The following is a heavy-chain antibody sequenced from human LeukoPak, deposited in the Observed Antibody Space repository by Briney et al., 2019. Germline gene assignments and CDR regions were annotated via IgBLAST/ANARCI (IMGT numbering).Heavy chain of an antibody. D-gene: IGHD4-17*01. CDR3: ARVPGDYVPAGGWYFDL. CDR2: IYYSGST. J-gene: IGHJ2*01. V-gene: IGHV4-59*01. CDR1: GGSISSYY. Sequence: SETLSLTCTVSGGSISSYYWSWIRQPPGKGLEWIGYIYYSGSTNYNPSLKSRVTISVDTSKNQFSLKLSSVTAADTAVYYCARVPGDYVPAGGWYFDLWGRGTLVTVSS.